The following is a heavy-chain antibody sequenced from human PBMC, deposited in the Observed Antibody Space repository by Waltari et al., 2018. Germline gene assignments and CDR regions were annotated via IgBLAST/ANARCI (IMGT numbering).Heavy chain of an antibody. Sequence: QVQLVQSGAEVKKPGSSVKVSCKASGGTFSSYAISWVRQAPGQGLEWMGGISPIFGTANYEQKFQGRVTITTDESTSTAYRELSSLRSEDTAVYYCASGIAAAGGMDVWGQGTTVTVSS. D-gene: IGHD6-13*01. CDR1: GGTFSSYA. CDR3: ASGIAAAGGMDV. J-gene: IGHJ6*02. V-gene: IGHV1-69*05. CDR2: ISPIFGTA.